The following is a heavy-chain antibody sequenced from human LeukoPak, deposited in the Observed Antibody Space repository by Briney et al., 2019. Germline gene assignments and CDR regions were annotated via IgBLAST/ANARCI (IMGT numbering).Heavy chain of an antibody. CDR3: ARGSWPEWFDY. V-gene: IGHV3-33*01. CDR2: IWYDGSNK. D-gene: IGHD1-26*01. Sequence: GGSLRLSCAASGFAFSSYGMRWVRQAPGKGLEWVAVIWYDGSNKYYADSVKGRFTISRDNSKNTLYLQMNSLRAEDTAVYYCARGSWPEWFDYWGQGTLVTVSS. J-gene: IGHJ4*02. CDR1: GFAFSSYG.